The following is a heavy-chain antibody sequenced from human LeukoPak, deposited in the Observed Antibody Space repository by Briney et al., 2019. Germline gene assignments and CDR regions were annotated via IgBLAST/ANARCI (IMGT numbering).Heavy chain of an antibody. CDR1: GFTFSSYA. J-gene: IGHJ3*02. CDR3: AKDPQWLVSLNAFDI. D-gene: IGHD6-19*01. CDR2: ISYDGSNK. V-gene: IGHV3-30-3*01. Sequence: PGGSLRLSCAASGFTFSSYAMHWVRQAPGKGLEWVAVISYDGSNKYYADSVKGRFTISRDNSKNTLYLQMNSLRAEDTAVYYCAKDPQWLVSLNAFDIWGQGTMVTVSS.